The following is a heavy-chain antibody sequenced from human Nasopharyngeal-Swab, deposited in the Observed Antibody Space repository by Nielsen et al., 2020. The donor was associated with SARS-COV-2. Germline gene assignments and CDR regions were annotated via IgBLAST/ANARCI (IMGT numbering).Heavy chain of an antibody. CDR3: ARERYSSSWYFDY. D-gene: IGHD6-13*01. CDR2: IWYDGSNK. J-gene: IGHJ4*02. V-gene: IGHV3-33*01. CDR1: GFTFSSYG. Sequence: GESLKISCAASGFTFSSYGMHWVRQAPGKGLEWVAVIWYDGSNKYCADSVKGRFTISRDNSKNTLYLQMNSLRAEDTAVYYCARERYSSSWYFDYWGQGTLVTVSS.